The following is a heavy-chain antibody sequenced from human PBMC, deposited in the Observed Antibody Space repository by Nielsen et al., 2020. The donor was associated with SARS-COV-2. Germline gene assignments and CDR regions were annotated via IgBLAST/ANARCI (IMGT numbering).Heavy chain of an antibody. V-gene: IGHV3-74*01. J-gene: IGHJ3*02. CDR2: INSDGSST. CDR3: AKSRSGSYYSAFDI. Sequence: GGSLRLSCAASGFTFSSYWMHWVRQAPGKGLVWVSRINSDGSSTSYADSVRGRFTISRDNAKNTLYLQMNSLRAEDTAVYYCAKSRSGSYYSAFDIWGQGTMVTVSS. CDR1: GFTFSSYW. D-gene: IGHD1-26*01.